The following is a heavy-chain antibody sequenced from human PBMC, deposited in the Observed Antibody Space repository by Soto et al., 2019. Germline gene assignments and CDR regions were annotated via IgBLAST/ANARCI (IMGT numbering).Heavy chain of an antibody. J-gene: IGHJ5*02. D-gene: IGHD2-15*01. CDR2: IYYSGST. CDR3: ARRVDCSGGSCYGPWFDP. V-gene: IGHV4-59*08. CDR1: GCSISSYY. Sequence: SETLSLTCTVSGCSISSYYWSWIRQPPGKGLEWIGYIYYSGSTNYNPSLKSRVTISVDTSKNQFSLKLSSVTAADTAVYYCARRVDCSGGSCYGPWFDPWGQGTLVTVSS.